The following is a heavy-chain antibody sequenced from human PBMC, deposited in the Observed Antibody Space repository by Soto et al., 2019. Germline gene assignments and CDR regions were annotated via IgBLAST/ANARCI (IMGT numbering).Heavy chain of an antibody. CDR2: ISWNSGSI. CDR3: AKDTYYDFWSGYYDPEFDY. Sequence: GGSLRLSCAASGFTFDDYAMHWVRQAPGKGLEWVSGISWNSGSIGYADSVKGRFTISRDNAKNSLYLQMNSLRAEDTALYYCAKDTYYDFWSGYYDPEFDYWGQGTLVTVSS. D-gene: IGHD3-3*01. CDR1: GFTFDDYA. J-gene: IGHJ4*02. V-gene: IGHV3-9*01.